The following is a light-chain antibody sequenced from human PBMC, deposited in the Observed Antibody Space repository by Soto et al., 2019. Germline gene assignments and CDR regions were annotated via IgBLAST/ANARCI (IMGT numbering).Light chain of an antibody. CDR2: EVS. Sequence: QSVLTQPPSASGSPGQSVTISCTGTSSDVGGYNYVSWYQQHPGKAPKLMIYEVSKRPSGVPDRFSGSKSGNTASLTVSGLQAEDEADYYCSSYAGSNSYVFGTGTKLTAL. V-gene: IGLV2-8*01. CDR3: SSYAGSNSYV. CDR1: SSDVGGYNY. J-gene: IGLJ1*01.